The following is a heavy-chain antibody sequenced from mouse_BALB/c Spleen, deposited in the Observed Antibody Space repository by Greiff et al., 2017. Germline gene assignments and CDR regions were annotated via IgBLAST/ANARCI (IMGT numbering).Heavy chain of an antibody. Sequence: EVKLVESGPGLVKPSQSLSLTCTVTGYSFTSDYVWNWIRQLPGNKLEWMGYISYSGSTSYNPSLKSRISITRDTSKNQFFLQLNSVTTEDTATYYCARDCRYGGYIDYWGQGTTLTVSS. CDR3: ARDCRYGGYIDY. D-gene: IGHD2-14*01. J-gene: IGHJ2*01. CDR1: GYSFTSDYV. CDR2: ISYSGST. V-gene: IGHV3-2*02.